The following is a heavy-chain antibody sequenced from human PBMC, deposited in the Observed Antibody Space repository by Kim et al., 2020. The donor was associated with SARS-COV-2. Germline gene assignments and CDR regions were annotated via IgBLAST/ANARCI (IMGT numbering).Heavy chain of an antibody. CDR3: MKGGWGWIWDH. D-gene: IGHD2-2*03. V-gene: IGHV3-23*01. Sequence: GGSLRLSCTTSGFTFTGYAMNWVRQAPGKGLEWVSSIDGSYGTTYYVDSVKGRFTISRDNSKNTLYLQMNSLKADDTAVYYCMKGGWGWIWDHWGQGTRVTVSS. J-gene: IGHJ4*02. CDR1: GFTFTGYA. CDR2: IDGSYGTT.